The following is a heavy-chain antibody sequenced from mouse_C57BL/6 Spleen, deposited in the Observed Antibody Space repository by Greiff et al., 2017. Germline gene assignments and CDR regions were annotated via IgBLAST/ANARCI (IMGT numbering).Heavy chain of an antibody. D-gene: IGHD1-1*01. CDR1: GYTFTSYW. V-gene: IGHV1-64*01. CDR3: AKEENYGSNFVDY. J-gene: IGHJ2*01. Sequence: QVQLQQPGAELVKPGASVKLSCKASGYTFTSYWMHWVKQRPGQGLEWIGMIHPDSGSTNYNEKFKSKATLTVAKASSTAYMQLSSLTSEDSAVYYGAKEENYGSNFVDYWGQGTTLTVSS. CDR2: IHPDSGST.